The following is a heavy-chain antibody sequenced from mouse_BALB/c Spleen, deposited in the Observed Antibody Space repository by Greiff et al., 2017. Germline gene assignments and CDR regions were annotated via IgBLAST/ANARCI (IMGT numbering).Heavy chain of an antibody. Sequence: EVQVVESGGGLVQPKGSLKLSCAASGFTFNTYAMNWVRQAPGKGLEWVARIRSKSNNYATYYADSVKDRFTISRDDSQSMLYLQMNNLKTEDTAMYYCVRSYYGNYWYFDVWGAGTTVTVSS. D-gene: IGHD2-10*01. CDR2: IRSKSNNYAT. CDR1: GFTFNTYA. V-gene: IGHV10-1*02. J-gene: IGHJ1*01. CDR3: VRSYYGNYWYFDV.